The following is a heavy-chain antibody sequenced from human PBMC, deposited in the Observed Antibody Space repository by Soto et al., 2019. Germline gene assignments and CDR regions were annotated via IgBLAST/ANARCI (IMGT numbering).Heavy chain of an antibody. CDR1: GGSFSGYY. Sequence: SEKLSLTSAVYGGSFSGYYWSWIRQPPGKGLEWIGEINHSGSTNYNPSLKSRVTISVDTSKNQFSLKLSSVTAADTAVYYCASIHGSGSRRTYYYYHMDVWFKGTTVT. CDR3: ASIHGSGSRRTYYYYHMDV. J-gene: IGHJ6*03. CDR2: INHSGST. V-gene: IGHV4-34*01. D-gene: IGHD3-10*01.